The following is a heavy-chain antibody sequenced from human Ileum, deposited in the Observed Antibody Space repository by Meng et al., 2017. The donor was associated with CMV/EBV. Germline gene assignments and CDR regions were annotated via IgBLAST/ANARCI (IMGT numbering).Heavy chain of an antibody. J-gene: IGHJ6*02. CDR2: ISGRDGGT. V-gene: IGHV3-23*01. CDR3: AKPKVGSTVYYYGMEV. D-gene: IGHD1-26*01. Sequence: GESLKISCDASGFTFRTYAMSWVRQAPGKGLEWVSGISGRDGGTYYADSVKGRFTVSRDKSNDTLYLQMNSLRAEDTAVYYCAKPKVGSTVYYYGMEVWGQGTTVTVS. CDR1: GFTFRTYA.